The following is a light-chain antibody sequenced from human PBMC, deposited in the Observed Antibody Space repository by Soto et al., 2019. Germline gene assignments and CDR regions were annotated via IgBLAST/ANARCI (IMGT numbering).Light chain of an antibody. CDR1: SSDVGGYNY. CDR3: TSYASGGNYV. Sequence: QSALTQPPSASGSPGQSVTISCTGTSSDVGGYNYVSWYQQHPGKAPKLIIFEVTKRPSGVPDRFSGSKSGNTASLTVSGLQAEDEADYYCTSYASGGNYVFGSGTKVTVL. V-gene: IGLV2-8*01. J-gene: IGLJ1*01. CDR2: EVT.